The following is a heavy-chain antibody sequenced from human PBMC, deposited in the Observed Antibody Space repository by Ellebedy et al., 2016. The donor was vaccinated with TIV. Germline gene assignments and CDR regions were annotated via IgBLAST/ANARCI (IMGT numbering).Heavy chain of an antibody. CDR2: ISSNGGST. V-gene: IGHV3-64*02. CDR1: GYTFTSYY. D-gene: IGHD5-18*01. Sequence: ASVKVSCKASGYTFTSYYMHWVRQAPGKGLEYVSAISSNGGSTYYADSVKGRFTISRDNSKNTLYLQMGSLRAEDMAVYYCARGRGYSYFDLWGRGTLVTVSS. CDR3: ARGRGYSYFDL. J-gene: IGHJ2*01.